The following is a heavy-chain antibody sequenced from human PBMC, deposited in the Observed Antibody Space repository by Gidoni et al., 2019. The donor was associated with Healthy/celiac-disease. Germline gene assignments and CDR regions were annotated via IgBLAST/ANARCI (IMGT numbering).Heavy chain of an antibody. CDR2: ISSSSSYI. CDR1: GFTFSSSS. CDR3: ARDSPEVITIRLTYFDY. D-gene: IGHD3-9*01. V-gene: IGHV3-21*01. Sequence: EVQLVESGGGLVKPGGSLRLSCAASGFTFSSSSMNWVRQAPGKGLEWVSSISSSSSYIYYADSVKGRFTISRDNAKNSLYLQMNSLRAEDTAVYYCARDSPEVITIRLTYFDYWGQGTLVTVSS. J-gene: IGHJ4*02.